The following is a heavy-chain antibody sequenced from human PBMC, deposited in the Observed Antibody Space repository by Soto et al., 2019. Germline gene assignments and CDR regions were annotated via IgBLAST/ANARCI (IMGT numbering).Heavy chain of an antibody. CDR1: GGSISSSSYY. D-gene: IGHD4-17*01. V-gene: IGHV4-39*01. J-gene: IGHJ3*02. CDR3: ARQYGDYTAFDI. Sequence: SETLSLTCTVSGGSISSSSYYWGWIRQPPGKGLEWIGSIYYSGSTYYNPSLKSRVTISVDTSKNQFSLKLSSVTAADTAVYYCARQYGDYTAFDIWGQGTMVTVSS. CDR2: IYYSGST.